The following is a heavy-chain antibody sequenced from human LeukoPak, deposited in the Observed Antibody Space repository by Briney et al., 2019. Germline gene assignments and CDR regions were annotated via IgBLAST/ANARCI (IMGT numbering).Heavy chain of an antibody. V-gene: IGHV3-30*18. CDR3: AKESHQYDILTGYYFD. CDR2: ISYDGSNK. D-gene: IGHD3-9*01. Sequence: GGSLRLSCAASGFTFSSYGMHWVRQAPGKGLEWVAVISYDGSNKYYADSVKGRFTISRDNSKNTLYLQMNSLRAEDTAVYYCAKESHQYDILTGYYFDWGQGTLVTVSS. CDR1: GFTFSSYG. J-gene: IGHJ4*02.